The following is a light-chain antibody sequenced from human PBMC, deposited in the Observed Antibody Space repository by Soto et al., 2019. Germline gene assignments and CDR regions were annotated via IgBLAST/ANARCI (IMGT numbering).Light chain of an antibody. CDR1: SGDVGGYNY. Sequence: QSVLTQPASVSVSPGHSISISCPGTSGDVGGYNYVSWYQPQSGKAPKLMIHEVSNRPSGVSNRFSCSKSGNTASLTISGLQAEDEADYYCSSYTSSRAYVFGIGTKVTVL. CDR3: SSYTSSRAYV. CDR2: EVS. J-gene: IGLJ1*01. V-gene: IGLV2-14*01.